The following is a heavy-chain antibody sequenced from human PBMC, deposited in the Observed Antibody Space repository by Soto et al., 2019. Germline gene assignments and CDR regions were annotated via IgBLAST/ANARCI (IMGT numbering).Heavy chain of an antibody. V-gene: IGHV3-21*01. Sequence: GGSLRLSCAASGFTFSSYSMNWVRQAPGKGLEWVSSISSSSSYIYYADSVKGRFTISRDNAKNSLYLQMNSLRAEDTAVYYCARSVVWLAATLSSFDYWGQGTLVTVSS. J-gene: IGHJ4*02. CDR3: ARSVVWLAATLSSFDY. CDR1: GFTFSSYS. D-gene: IGHD2-15*01. CDR2: ISSSSSYI.